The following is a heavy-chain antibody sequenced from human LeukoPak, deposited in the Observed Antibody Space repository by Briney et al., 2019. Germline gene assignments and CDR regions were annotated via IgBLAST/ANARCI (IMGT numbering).Heavy chain of an antibody. D-gene: IGHD5-24*01. CDR1: GGSFSGYY. J-gene: IGHJ6*02. Sequence: SETLSLTCAVYGGSFSGYYWSWIRQPPGKGLEWIGEINHSGSTNYNPSLKSRVTISVDTSKNQFSLKLSSVTAADTAVYYCSRVEMATINYYYYGMDVWGQGTTVTVSS. CDR3: SRVEMATINYYYYGMDV. CDR2: INHSGST. V-gene: IGHV4-34*01.